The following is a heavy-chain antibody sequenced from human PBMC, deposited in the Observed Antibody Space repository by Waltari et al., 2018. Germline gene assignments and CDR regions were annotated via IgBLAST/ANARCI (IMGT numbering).Heavy chain of an antibody. D-gene: IGHD6-13*01. CDR1: GGSFSGYY. CDR2: INQSGST. CDR3: ASKAAAGIISDY. J-gene: IGHJ4*02. Sequence: QVQLQQWGAGLLKPSETLSLTCAVYGGSFSGYYWSWIRQPPGKGLEWIGEINQSGSTNYNPSLKSRVTISVDTSKNQFSLKLSSVTAADTAVYYCASKAAAGIISDYWGQGTLVTVSS. V-gene: IGHV4-34*01.